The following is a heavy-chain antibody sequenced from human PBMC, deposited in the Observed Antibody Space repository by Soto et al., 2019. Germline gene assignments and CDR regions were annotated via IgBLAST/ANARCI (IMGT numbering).Heavy chain of an antibody. V-gene: IGHV3-33*01. CDR3: TTDPATTVTNPYFAIDV. D-gene: IGHD4-17*01. CDR2: IWYDGSNK. J-gene: IGHJ6*02. Sequence: GGSLRLSCAASGFTFSSYGMHWVRQAPGEGLEWVAVIWYDGSNKYYADSVKGRFTISRDNSKNTLYLEMNSLTTEDTALYYCTTDPATTVTNPYFAIDVWGQGTMVTVS. CDR1: GFTFSSYG.